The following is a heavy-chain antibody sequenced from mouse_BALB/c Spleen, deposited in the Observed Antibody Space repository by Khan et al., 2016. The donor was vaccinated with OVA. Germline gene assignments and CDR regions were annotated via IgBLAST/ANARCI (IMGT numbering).Heavy chain of an antibody. CDR3: ARDYWFVY. J-gene: IGHJ3*01. V-gene: IGHV5-6-5*01. CDR1: GFTFSNYA. CDR2: ISSGGDT. Sequence: EVELVESGGGLVKPGGSLKVSCAASGFTFSNYAMSWVRQTPEKRMEWVASISSGGDTYYPDSMKGRFSISRDNARNILYLQMSSLRSEDTAMYXCARDYWFVYWGQGTLVTVSA.